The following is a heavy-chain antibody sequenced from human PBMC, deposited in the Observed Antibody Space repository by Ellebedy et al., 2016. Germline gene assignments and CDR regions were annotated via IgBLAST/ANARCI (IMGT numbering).Heavy chain of an antibody. CDR2: MNAYNGNT. CDR3: ASTLLGSFYELLTSYFY. CDR1: GYTFTTYA. J-gene: IGHJ4*02. D-gene: IGHD3-9*01. Sequence: ASVKVSXKASGYTFTTYAIGWVRQAPGQGLEWMGWMNAYNGNTNYAQKFQGRVTMTTDTSTSTAYMELRSLRSDDTAVYYCASTLLGSFYELLTSYFYWGQGTLVAVSS. V-gene: IGHV1-18*01.